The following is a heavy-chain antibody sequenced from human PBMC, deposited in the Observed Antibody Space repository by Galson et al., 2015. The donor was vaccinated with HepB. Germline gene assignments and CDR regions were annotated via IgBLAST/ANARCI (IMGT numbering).Heavy chain of an antibody. V-gene: IGHV3-30-3*01. Sequence: SLRLSCAASGFTFSSYAMHWVRQAPGKGLEWVAVISYDGSNKYYADSVKGRFTISRDNSKNTLYLQMNSLRAEDTAVYYCAREKYYDTRGPLGLWGQGTLVTVSS. J-gene: IGHJ4*02. D-gene: IGHD3-22*01. CDR3: AREKYYDTRGPLGL. CDR1: GFTFSSYA. CDR2: ISYDGSNK.